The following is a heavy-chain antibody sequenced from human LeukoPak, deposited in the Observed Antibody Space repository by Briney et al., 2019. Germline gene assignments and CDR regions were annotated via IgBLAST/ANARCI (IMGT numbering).Heavy chain of an antibody. CDR2: ISPSVST. V-gene: IGHV4-59*10. CDR1: GGSFSGYY. CDR3: AKGGIAAADLAYFDY. J-gene: IGHJ4*02. Sequence: SETLSLTCAVYGGSFSGYYWSWIRQPPGKGLEWIGRISPSVSTNYNPSLKSRVTMSVDTSRNQFSLNLSSVTAADTAVYYCAKGGIAAADLAYFDYWGQGTLVTVSS. D-gene: IGHD6-13*01.